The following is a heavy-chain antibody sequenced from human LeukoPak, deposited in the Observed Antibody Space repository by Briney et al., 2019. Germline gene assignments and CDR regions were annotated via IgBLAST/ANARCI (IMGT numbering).Heavy chain of an antibody. D-gene: IGHD3-22*01. CDR2: INPNSGGT. Sequence: GASVKVSCKASEYTFTDYYIHWVRQAPGQGLEWMGWINPNSGGTGYAQKFQGRVTLTRDTSINTAYMDLNSLKSDDTAVYYCVREEESLIDSSGLWGYWGQGTLVTVSS. CDR1: EYTFTDYY. CDR3: VREEESLIDSSGLWGY. J-gene: IGHJ4*02. V-gene: IGHV1-2*02.